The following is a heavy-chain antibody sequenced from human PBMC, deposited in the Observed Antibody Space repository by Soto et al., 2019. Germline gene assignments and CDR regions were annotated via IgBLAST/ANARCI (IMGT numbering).Heavy chain of an antibody. V-gene: IGHV4-4*02. Sequence: QVQLQESGPGLVKPSGTLSLTCAVSGGSINNNNWWSWVRQPPGKGLEWIGEIYHSGSTNYNPSLKSRVTISVDKSKNQFSRKLSSVTAADTAVYYCARVSGSSWYSYYYYGMDVWGQGTTVTVSS. CDR1: GGSINNNNW. J-gene: IGHJ6*02. CDR2: IYHSGST. CDR3: ARVSGSSWYSYYYYGMDV. D-gene: IGHD6-13*01.